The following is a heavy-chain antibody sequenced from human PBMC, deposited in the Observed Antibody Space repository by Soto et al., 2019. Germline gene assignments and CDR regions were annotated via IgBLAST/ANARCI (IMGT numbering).Heavy chain of an antibody. D-gene: IGHD2-15*01. CDR2: INPNSGGT. CDR3: ARLTVPLDIVVLLAASYYY. CDR1: GYNLTGYY. Sequence: ASVKVSCKASGYNLTGYYLHSVRQAPVQELHWMGWINPNSGGTIYVQKFQGRVTMTRDTSISTAYMELSRLRSDDTAVYYCARLTVPLDIVVLLAASYYYWGQGILVT. V-gene: IGHV1-2*02. J-gene: IGHJ4*02.